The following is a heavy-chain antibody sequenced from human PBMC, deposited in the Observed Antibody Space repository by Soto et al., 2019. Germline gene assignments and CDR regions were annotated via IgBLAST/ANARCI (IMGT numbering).Heavy chain of an antibody. D-gene: IGHD4-17*01. Sequence: ASVKVSCKASGGTFSSYTISWVRQAPGQGLEWMGRIIPILGIANYAQKFQGRVTITADKSTSTAYMELSSLRSEDTAVYYCARGVDHGDYYYYMDVWGKGTTVTVSS. CDR3: ARGVDHGDYYYYMDV. CDR2: IIPILGIA. J-gene: IGHJ6*03. V-gene: IGHV1-69*02. CDR1: GGTFSSYT.